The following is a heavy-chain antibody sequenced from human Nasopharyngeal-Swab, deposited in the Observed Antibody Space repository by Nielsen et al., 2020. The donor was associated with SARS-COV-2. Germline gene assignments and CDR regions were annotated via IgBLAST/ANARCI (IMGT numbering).Heavy chain of an antibody. CDR1: GFTFDDYA. CDR2: ISWNSVSI. CDR3: AKDLAIATRPLYYFDY. D-gene: IGHD6-6*01. J-gene: IGHJ4*02. Sequence: SLKISCAASGFTFDDYAMHWVRQAPGKGLEWVSGISWNSVSIGYADSVKGRFTVSRDNAKNSLFLQMNSLRTEDTALYYCAKDLAIATRPLYYFDYWGQGSLVTVSS. V-gene: IGHV3-9*01.